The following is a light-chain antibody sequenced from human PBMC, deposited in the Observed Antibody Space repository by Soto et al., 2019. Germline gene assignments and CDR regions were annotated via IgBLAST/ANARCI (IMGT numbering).Light chain of an antibody. Sequence: EIVLTQSPGTLSLSPGERATLSCRASQSVTSTYLAWYQQKPGQAPRLLIYGASSRAIGIQDRFSGSVSGSEFILTIKRLEPEDFAVYYCKQYGSSHTCGQGTRLEIK. CDR2: GAS. V-gene: IGKV3-20*01. J-gene: IGKJ5*01. CDR3: KQYGSSHT. CDR1: QSVTSTY.